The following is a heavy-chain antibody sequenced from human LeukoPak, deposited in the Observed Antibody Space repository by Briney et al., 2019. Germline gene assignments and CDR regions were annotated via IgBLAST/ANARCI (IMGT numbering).Heavy chain of an antibody. D-gene: IGHD6-19*01. J-gene: IGHJ3*02. V-gene: IGHV5-51*01. CDR2: IYPGDSDT. CDR3: ARPPGDSSGGDNDAFDI. CDR1: GYRFSSYW. Sequence: GESLKISCKGSGYRFSSYWIGWVRQMPGKGLEWMGIIYPGDSDTRYSPSFQGQVTISADKSISTAYLQWSSLKASDTAMYYCARPPGDSSGGDNDAFDIWGQGTMVTVSS.